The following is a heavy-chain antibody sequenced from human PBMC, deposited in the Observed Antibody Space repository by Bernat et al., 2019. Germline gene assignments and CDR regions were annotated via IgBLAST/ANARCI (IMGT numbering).Heavy chain of an antibody. J-gene: IGHJ6*02. V-gene: IGHV4-39*01. CDR3: ARHRGSWYSYGMDV. CDR2: IYYSGST. CDR1: GGSISSSSYY. Sequence: QLQLQESGPGLVKPSETLSLTCTVSGGSISSSSYYWGWIRQPPGKGREWIGSIYYSGSTYYNPSLKSRVTISVATSKNQFSLKLSSVTAADTAVYYCARHRGSWYSYGMDVWGQGTTVTVSS. D-gene: IGHD6-13*01.